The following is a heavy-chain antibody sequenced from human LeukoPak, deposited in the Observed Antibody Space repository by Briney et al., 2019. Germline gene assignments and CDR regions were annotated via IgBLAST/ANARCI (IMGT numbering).Heavy chain of an antibody. Sequence: PAGGSLRLSCAASGFTFSSYWMHWVRQAPGKGLVWVSRINSDGSSTTYADSVKGRFTISRDNAKNTLYLQMNSLRAEDTAVYYCAKDPYSSSWYFVGYWGQGTLVTVSS. D-gene: IGHD6-13*01. CDR3: AKDPYSSSWYFVGY. CDR1: GFTFSSYW. J-gene: IGHJ4*02. CDR2: INSDGSST. V-gene: IGHV3-74*01.